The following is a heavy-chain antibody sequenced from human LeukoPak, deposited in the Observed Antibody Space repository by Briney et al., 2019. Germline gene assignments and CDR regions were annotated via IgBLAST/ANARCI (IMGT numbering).Heavy chain of an antibody. J-gene: IGHJ3*02. CDR3: ARGGANYAFDI. D-gene: IGHD1-26*01. CDR1: GGSISNSNW. CDR2: IYHSGST. Sequence: SETLSLTSAVSGGSISNSNWWSWVRQPPGKGLEWIGEIYHSGSTNYNPSLKSRVTVSVDKSKNQFSLKLSSVTAADTAVYYCARGGANYAFDIWGQGTMVTVSS. V-gene: IGHV4-4*02.